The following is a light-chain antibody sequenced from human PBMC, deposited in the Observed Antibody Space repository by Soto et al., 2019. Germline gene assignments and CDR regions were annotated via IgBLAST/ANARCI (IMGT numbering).Light chain of an antibody. CDR2: GAS. Sequence: EVVMTPSPASLSVSLGERATLSCRGSQSVSSNLAWYQLKPGQAPRLLIYGASTRATGIPARFSASGSGTEFTLTVSSLQSEDFAFYYCQQYNDWPTFGQGTKVDNK. J-gene: IGKJ1*01. V-gene: IGKV3-15*01. CDR3: QQYNDWPT. CDR1: QSVSSN.